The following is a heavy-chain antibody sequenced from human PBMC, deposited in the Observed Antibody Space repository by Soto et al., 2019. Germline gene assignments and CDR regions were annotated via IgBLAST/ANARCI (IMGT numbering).Heavy chain of an antibody. D-gene: IGHD3-22*01. V-gene: IGHV4-30-2*01. CDR1: GGSIGSGDHS. CDR3: ARDSGSGYPNGGFDP. Sequence: QLQLQESDSGLVRSSQTLSLTCAVSGGSIGSGDHSWNWIRQPPGKGLDWIGYIYHSGSTYYNPSLKSRVTMSVDRSKNQFSLNLFSVTAADTAVYYCARDSGSGYPNGGFDPWGQGTLVTVSS. CDR2: IYHSGST. J-gene: IGHJ5*02.